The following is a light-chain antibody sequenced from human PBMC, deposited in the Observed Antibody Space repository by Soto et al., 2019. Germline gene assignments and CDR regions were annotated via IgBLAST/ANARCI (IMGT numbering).Light chain of an antibody. CDR1: SSDVGGYNY. CDR2: DVS. Sequence: QSALTQPASVSGSPGQSITISCTGTSSDVGGYNYVSWYQQHPGKAHKLMIYDVSTRPSGVSNRFSGSKSANTASLTISGLQAEDEADYYCSSYTGSSTYVVFGGGTKLTVL. V-gene: IGLV2-14*01. J-gene: IGLJ2*01. CDR3: SSYTGSSTYVV.